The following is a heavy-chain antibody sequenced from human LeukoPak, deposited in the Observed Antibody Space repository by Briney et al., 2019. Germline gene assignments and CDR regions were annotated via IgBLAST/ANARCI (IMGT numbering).Heavy chain of an antibody. CDR1: GFTVNYSY. Sequence: PGGSLRLSCVASGFTVNYSYMSWVRQAPGKWLEWVSVIYSDGTIYYADSVKGRFTISRDNPKNTLYLQMNSLRAEDTAVYYCAKDRPTWPIDYWGQGTLVTVSS. CDR2: IYSDGTI. D-gene: IGHD5-12*01. CDR3: AKDRPTWPIDY. J-gene: IGHJ4*02. V-gene: IGHV3-53*01.